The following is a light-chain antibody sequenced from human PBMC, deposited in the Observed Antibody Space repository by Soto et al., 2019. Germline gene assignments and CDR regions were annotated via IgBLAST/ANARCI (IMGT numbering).Light chain of an antibody. CDR1: SSNIGAGYD. CDR2: GNS. V-gene: IGLV1-40*01. J-gene: IGLJ1*01. CDR3: QSYDSSLSGSEV. Sequence: QSALTQPPSVSGAPGQRVTISCTGSSSNIGAGYDVHWYQQLPGTAPKLLMYGNSNRPSGVPDRFSGSKSGTSASLAITGLQAEHEADYYCQSYDSSLSGSEVFGTGTKVTVL.